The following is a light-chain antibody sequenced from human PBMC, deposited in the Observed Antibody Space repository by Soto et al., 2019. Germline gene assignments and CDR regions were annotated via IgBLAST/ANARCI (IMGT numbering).Light chain of an antibody. CDR1: TSNVGRNY. Sequence: QCVLSQPPSVSGTPGQKVTISCSGSTSNVGRNYVYWYQQVPGTAPKLLIYRNDRRPSGVPDRFSGSKSDTSASLAISGLRAEDGVDYYCASWDDNLSGVVFGGGTKVTVL. V-gene: IGLV1-47*01. CDR3: ASWDDNLSGVV. CDR2: RND. J-gene: IGLJ2*01.